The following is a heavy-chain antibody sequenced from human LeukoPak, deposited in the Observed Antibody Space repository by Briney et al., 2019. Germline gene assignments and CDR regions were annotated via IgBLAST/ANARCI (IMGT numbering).Heavy chain of an antibody. V-gene: IGHV1-69*04. D-gene: IGHD3-9*01. CDR3: ARERNGYDILAGYFDY. J-gene: IGHJ4*02. CDR2: IIPILGIA. CDR1: GYTFSSYA. Sequence: AASVKVSCKASGYTFSSYAISWVRQAPGQGLEWMGRIIPILGIANYAQKFQGRVTITADKSTSTAYMELSSLRSEDTAVYYCARERNGYDILAGYFDYWGQGTLVTVSS.